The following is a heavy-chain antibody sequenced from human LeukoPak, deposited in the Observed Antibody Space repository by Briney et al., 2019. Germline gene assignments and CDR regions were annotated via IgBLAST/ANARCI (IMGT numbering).Heavy chain of an antibody. CDR2: ISGSGGRT. D-gene: IGHD6-19*01. J-gene: IGHJ4*02. V-gene: IGHV3-23*01. Sequence: GGSLRLSCAASGFTFSSYAMSWVRQAPGKGLEWVSDISGSGGRTYHADSVKGRFTISRDNSKNTLYLQMNSLRAEDTAVYYCARVIYSGWEGELSDWGQGTLVTVSS. CDR3: ARVIYSGWEGELSD. CDR1: GFTFSSYA.